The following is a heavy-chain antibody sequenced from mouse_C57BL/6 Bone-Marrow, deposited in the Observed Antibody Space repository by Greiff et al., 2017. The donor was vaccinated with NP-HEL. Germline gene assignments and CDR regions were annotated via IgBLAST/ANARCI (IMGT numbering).Heavy chain of an antibody. Sequence: QVQLQQPGAELVKPGASVKMSCKASGYTFTSYWITWVKQRPGQGLEWIGDIYPGSGSTNYNEKFKSKATLTVDTSSSTAYMQLSSLTSEDSAVYYCARGDGGRGAGYLDVWGTGTTVTVSS. CDR3: ARGDGGRGAGYLDV. CDR2: IYPGSGST. D-gene: IGHD1-1*01. CDR1: GYTFTSYW. J-gene: IGHJ1*03. V-gene: IGHV1-55*01.